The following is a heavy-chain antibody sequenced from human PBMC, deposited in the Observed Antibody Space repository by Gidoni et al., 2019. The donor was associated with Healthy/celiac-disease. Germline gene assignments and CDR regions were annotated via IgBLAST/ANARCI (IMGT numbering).Heavy chain of an antibody. CDR1: GFTFSDYY. D-gene: IGHD2-15*01. J-gene: IGHJ1*01. Sequence: QVQLVESGGGLVKPGGSLRLSCAASGFTFSDYYMSWIRQAPGKGLEWVSYISSSSSYTNYADSVKGRFTISRDNAKNSLYLQMNSLRAEDTAVYYCASVFHPGYCSGGSCYLEYFQHWGQGTLVTVSS. V-gene: IGHV3-11*06. CDR3: ASVFHPGYCSGGSCYLEYFQH. CDR2: ISSSSSYT.